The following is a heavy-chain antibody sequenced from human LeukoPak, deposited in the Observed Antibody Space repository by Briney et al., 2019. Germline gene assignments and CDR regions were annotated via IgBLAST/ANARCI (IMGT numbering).Heavy chain of an antibody. Sequence: ASVKVSCKASGYIFTSYYIHWVRQARGQGLEWMGRINPSDGTTNFAQKFQGRVTMTSDMSTDTVYMELSSLRSEDTAVYYCARETGYSSGIYYMDVWGKGTTVTVSS. CDR2: INPSDGTT. V-gene: IGHV1-46*01. J-gene: IGHJ6*03. CDR1: GYIFTSYY. D-gene: IGHD6-19*01. CDR3: ARETGYSSGIYYMDV.